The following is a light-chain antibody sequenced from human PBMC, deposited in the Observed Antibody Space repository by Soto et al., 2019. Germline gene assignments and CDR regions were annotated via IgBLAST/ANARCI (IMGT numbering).Light chain of an antibody. J-gene: IGKJ1*01. V-gene: IGKV1-17*01. CDR1: QGIGND. CDR2: AAS. Sequence: GDRVTITCRASQGIGNDLGWYQQKPGKAPNRLIYAASSLQSGVPSRFSGSGSGTEFTLTISSLQPEDFAAYYCLQHNDYPRTFGQGTKVEIK. CDR3: LQHNDYPRT.